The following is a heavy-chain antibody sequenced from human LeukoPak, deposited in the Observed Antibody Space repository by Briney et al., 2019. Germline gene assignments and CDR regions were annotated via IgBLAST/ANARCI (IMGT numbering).Heavy chain of an antibody. V-gene: IGHV3-20*04. CDR3: ARRGSYSSGYYAYYFDY. J-gene: IGHJ4*02. CDR2: INWNGGRT. CDR1: GFTFNDYG. Sequence: PGGSLRLSCAASGFTFNDYGMSWVRQAPGKGLEWVSGINWNGGRTGYADSMKGRFIISRDNAKNSLYLQVNSLRAADTAVYYCARRGSYSSGYYAYYFDYWGQGTLVTVSS. D-gene: IGHD6-19*01.